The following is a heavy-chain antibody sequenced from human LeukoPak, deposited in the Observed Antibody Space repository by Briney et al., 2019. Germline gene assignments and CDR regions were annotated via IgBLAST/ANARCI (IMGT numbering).Heavy chain of an antibody. D-gene: IGHD3-22*01. J-gene: IGHJ3*02. CDR3: ARDGYDSSGSAFDI. V-gene: IGHV3-33*01. Sequence: GRSLRLPCAASGFTFSSYGMHWVRQAPGKGLEWVAVIWYDGSNKYYADSVKGRFTISRDNSKNTLYLQMNSLRAEDTAVYYCARDGYDSSGSAFDIWGQGTMVTVSS. CDR2: IWYDGSNK. CDR1: GFTFSSYG.